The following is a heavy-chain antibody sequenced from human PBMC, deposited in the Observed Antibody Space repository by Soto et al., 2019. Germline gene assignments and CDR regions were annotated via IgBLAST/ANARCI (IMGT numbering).Heavy chain of an antibody. V-gene: IGHV1-18*01. D-gene: IGHD3-10*01. CDR3: ARGLEYYYGSGSYQNWFDP. CDR2: ISAYNVNT. Sequence: ASVKVSCKASGYTFTSYGINWVRQAPGQGLEWMGRISAYNVNTNYAQKLQGRVTMTTDTSTSTAYMELRSLRSDDTAVYYCARGLEYYYGSGSYQNWFDPWGQGTLVTVSS. J-gene: IGHJ5*02. CDR1: GYTFTSYG.